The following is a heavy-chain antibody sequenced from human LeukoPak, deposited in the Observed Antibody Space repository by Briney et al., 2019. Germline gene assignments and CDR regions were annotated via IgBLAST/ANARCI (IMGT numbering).Heavy chain of an antibody. V-gene: IGHV1-2*02. CDR3: ARGGIEVPAFDI. J-gene: IGHJ3*02. D-gene: IGHD1-26*01. CDR1: GYTFTGNF. Sequence: ASVKVPCKASGYTFTGNFIHWVRQAPGQGLEWVGLINPKSGATTYAQRFQGRLTLTRDTSISTAFMELDTLGSDDTAVYYCARGGIEVPAFDIWGRGTMVTVSS. CDR2: INPKSGAT.